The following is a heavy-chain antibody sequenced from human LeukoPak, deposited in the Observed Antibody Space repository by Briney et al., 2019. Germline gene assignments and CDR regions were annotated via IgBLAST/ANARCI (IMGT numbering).Heavy chain of an antibody. CDR2: ISSSSSYI. Sequence: GGSLRLSCAASGFTFSSYSMNWVRQAPGKGLEWVSSISSSSSYIYYADPVKGRFTISRDNAKNSLYLQMNSLRAEDTAVYYCARIYSSGSGVFDYWGQGTLVTVSS. J-gene: IGHJ4*02. CDR3: ARIYSSGSGVFDY. D-gene: IGHD6-19*01. CDR1: GFTFSSYS. V-gene: IGHV3-21*01.